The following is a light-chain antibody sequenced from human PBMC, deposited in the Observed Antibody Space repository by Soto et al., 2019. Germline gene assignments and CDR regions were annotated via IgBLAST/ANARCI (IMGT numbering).Light chain of an antibody. CDR2: ETS. V-gene: IGKV3-20*01. CDR3: HQYSNSPWT. Sequence: ETVLTQSPGTLSLSPGERASLSCRASQSTFSNYLAWVQKEPGKSPMLLIYETSNSATGFTDSFSGSGSGTDFTLTIRRLEPEDFAVYYCHQYSNSPWTVGQGTKVEI. CDR1: QSTFSNY. J-gene: IGKJ1*01.